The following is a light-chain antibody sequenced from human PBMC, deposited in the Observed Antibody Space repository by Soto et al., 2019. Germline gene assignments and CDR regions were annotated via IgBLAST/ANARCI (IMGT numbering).Light chain of an antibody. CDR2: AAS. CDR3: QKYFSVPFT. V-gene: IGKV1-27*01. J-gene: IGKJ3*01. Sequence: DIQMTQSPSSLSASAGDRVTITCRASQGIRNNLAWYQQKPGEVPKLLIYAASTLQSGVPSRFSGSGSGTDFTLTISSLQPEDVATYYCQKYFSVPFTFSPGTKVVIK. CDR1: QGIRNN.